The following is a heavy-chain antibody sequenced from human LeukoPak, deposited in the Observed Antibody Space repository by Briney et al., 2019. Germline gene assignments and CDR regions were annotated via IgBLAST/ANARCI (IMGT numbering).Heavy chain of an antibody. J-gene: IGHJ4*02. CDR1: GFTFSSYS. CDR3: ARSPGSSGSFDY. Sequence: PGGSLRLSCAASGFTFSSYSMNGVRQAPGKGLEWVSSISSSSSYIYYADSVKGRFTISRDNAKNSLYLQMNSLRAEDTAVYYCARSPGSSGSFDYWGQGTLVTVSS. D-gene: IGHD6-19*01. V-gene: IGHV3-21*01. CDR2: ISSSSSYI.